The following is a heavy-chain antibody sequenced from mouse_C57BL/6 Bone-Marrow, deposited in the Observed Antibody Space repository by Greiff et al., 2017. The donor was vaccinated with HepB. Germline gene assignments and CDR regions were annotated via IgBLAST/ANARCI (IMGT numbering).Heavy chain of an antibody. Sequence: VQLKESGGGLVQPGGSLKLSCAASGFTFSDYYMYWVRQTPEKRLEWVAYISNGGGSTYYPDTVKGRFTISRDNAKNTLYLQMSRLKSEDTAMYYCARHEYYGSLDYWGQGTTLTVSS. CDR1: GFTFSDYY. CDR2: ISNGGGST. D-gene: IGHD1-1*01. J-gene: IGHJ2*01. CDR3: ARHEYYGSLDY. V-gene: IGHV5-12*01.